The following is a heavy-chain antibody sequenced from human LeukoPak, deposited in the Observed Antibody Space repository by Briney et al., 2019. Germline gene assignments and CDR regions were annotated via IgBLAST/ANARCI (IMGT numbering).Heavy chain of an antibody. J-gene: IGHJ4*02. D-gene: IGHD2-15*01. Sequence: GASVKVSCKASGYTCTSDAMNWVRQAPGQWLEWMGWINTNTGNPTYAQGFTGRFVFSLDTSVSTAYLQISSLKAEDTAVYYCARTVDPQSPAFDYWGQGTLVTVSS. CDR1: GYTCTSDA. V-gene: IGHV7-4-1*02. CDR2: INTNTGNP. CDR3: ARTVDPQSPAFDY.